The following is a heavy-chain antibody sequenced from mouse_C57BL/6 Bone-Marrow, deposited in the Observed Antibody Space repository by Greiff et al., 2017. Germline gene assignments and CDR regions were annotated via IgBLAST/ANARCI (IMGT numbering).Heavy chain of an antibody. CDR2: ISNGGGST. D-gene: IGHD2-5*01. CDR1: GFTFSDYY. V-gene: IGHV5-12*01. CDR3: ARREGYYSNYYAMDY. J-gene: IGHJ4*01. Sequence: EVHLVESGGGLVQPGGSLKLSCAASGFTFSDYYMYWVRQTPEKRLEWVAYISNGGGSTYYPDTVKGRFTISRDNAKNTLYLQMSRLKSEDTAMYYCARREGYYSNYYAMDYWGQGTSVTVSS.